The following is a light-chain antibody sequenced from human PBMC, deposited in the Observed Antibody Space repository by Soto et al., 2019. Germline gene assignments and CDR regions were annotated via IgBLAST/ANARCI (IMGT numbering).Light chain of an antibody. J-gene: IGKJ2*01. CDR2: DAS. Sequence: DIQMTQSPSSLSASVGDRVTITCQASQDISNYLNWYQQKPGQAPKLLIYDASNLETGVPSRFSGSGSSTDFTCPISSLQPEDIATYYCQQYDNLPPYTFGQGTKLEIK. CDR1: QDISNY. CDR3: QQYDNLPPYT. V-gene: IGKV1-33*01.